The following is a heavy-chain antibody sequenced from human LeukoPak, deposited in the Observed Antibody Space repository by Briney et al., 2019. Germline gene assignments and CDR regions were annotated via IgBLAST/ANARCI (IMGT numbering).Heavy chain of an antibody. V-gene: IGHV3-66*01. CDR3: ARGGTDGYNFDY. CDR2: IYSGGST. CDR1: GFXVSSNY. Sequence: PGGSLRLSCAASGFXVSSNYISWVRQAPGKGLEWVSLIYSGGSTYYADSVTGRFTISRDNSKNTLFLQMNSLRAEDTALYYCARGGTDGYNFDYWGQGTLVTVSS. D-gene: IGHD5-24*01. J-gene: IGHJ4*02.